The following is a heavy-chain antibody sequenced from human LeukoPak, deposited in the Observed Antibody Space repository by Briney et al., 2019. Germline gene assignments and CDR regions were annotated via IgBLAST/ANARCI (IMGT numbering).Heavy chain of an antibody. J-gene: IGHJ3*02. CDR2: IIPIFATA. D-gene: IGHD6-25*01. CDR1: GGTFSSYA. V-gene: IGHV1-69*05. Sequence: SVKVSCKASGGTFSSYAISWVRQAPGQGLEWMGRIIPIFATANYPQKFQGRVTINTVESTSAAYMDLSSLRSEDTAVYYCARERLAGDAFDIWGQGTMVAVSA. CDR3: ARERLAGDAFDI.